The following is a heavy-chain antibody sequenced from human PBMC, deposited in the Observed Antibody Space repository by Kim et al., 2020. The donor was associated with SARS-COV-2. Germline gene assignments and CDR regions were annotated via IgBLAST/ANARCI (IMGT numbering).Heavy chain of an antibody. Sequence: SETLSLTCTVSGVSISSYYWTWIRQPPGKGLEWIGYVFHSGSTNYNPSLQSRVTMSVDTSQNLFSLKLTSVTAADTAVYYCMRLHGDHDPNFDPNYVMDV. J-gene: IGHJ6*01. V-gene: IGHV4-59*08. CDR3: MRLHGDHDPNFDPNYVMDV. D-gene: IGHD4-17*01. CDR2: VFHSGST. CDR1: GVSISSYY.